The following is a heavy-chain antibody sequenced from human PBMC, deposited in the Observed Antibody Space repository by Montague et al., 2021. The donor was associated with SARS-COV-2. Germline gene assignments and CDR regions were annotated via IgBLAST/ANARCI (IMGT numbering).Heavy chain of an antibody. Sequence: SETLSLTCTVSGGSLNKHYWSWIRKAPGKELEWLGNIFYKGNTXXXVXXXXRVSMSLDTPQNQFSLRLASLTAADTAVYYCARSISSSGARDNWGQGMLVTV. V-gene: IGHV4-59*11. J-gene: IGHJ1*01. CDR2: IFYKGNT. CDR3: ARSISSSGARDN. CDR1: GGSLNKHY. D-gene: IGHD3-22*01.